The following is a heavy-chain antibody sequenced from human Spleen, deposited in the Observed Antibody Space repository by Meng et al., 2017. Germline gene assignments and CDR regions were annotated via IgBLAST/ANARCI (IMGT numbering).Heavy chain of an antibody. CDR3: ARGPTTMAHDFDY. D-gene: IGHD4-11*01. CDR1: GGSFRYYY. Sequence: QVQLQQWVAGLLKPSETLSLTCVVSGGSFRYYYWSWIRQPPGKGLEWIGEINHSGSTNYNPSLESRATISVDTSQNNLSLKLSSVTAADSAVYYCARGPTTMAHDFDYWGQGTLVTVSS. J-gene: IGHJ4*02. CDR2: INHSGST. V-gene: IGHV4-34*01.